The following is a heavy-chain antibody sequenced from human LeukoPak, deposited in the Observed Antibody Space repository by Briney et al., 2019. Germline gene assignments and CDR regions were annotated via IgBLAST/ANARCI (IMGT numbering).Heavy chain of an antibody. CDR2: ISSSSSYT. Sequence: XGSLRLSCAASGLTFSDYYMGWVRQAPGEGLXXXXXISSSSSYTNYADSVQGRFTISRDNAKNSLYLQMNSLRAEDTAVYYCARGCSSTSCRDAFDIWGQGTMVTVSS. D-gene: IGHD2-2*01. J-gene: IGHJ3*02. CDR3: ARGCSSTSCRDAFDI. CDR1: GLTFSDYY. V-gene: IGHV3-11*06.